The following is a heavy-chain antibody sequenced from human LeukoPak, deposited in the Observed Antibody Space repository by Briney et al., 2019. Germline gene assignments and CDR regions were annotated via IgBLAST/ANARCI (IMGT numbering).Heavy chain of an antibody. Sequence: GGSLRLSCAASGITLSSYGMHWVRQAPGKGLEWVAVISYDGSNKYYGDSVKGRFTISRDNSKNTLYLQMNSLRAEDTAVYYCAKEKGQWLVLYYFDYWGQGTLVTVSS. CDR3: AKEKGQWLVLYYFDY. V-gene: IGHV3-30*18. CDR2: ISYDGSNK. J-gene: IGHJ4*02. D-gene: IGHD6-19*01. CDR1: GITLSSYG.